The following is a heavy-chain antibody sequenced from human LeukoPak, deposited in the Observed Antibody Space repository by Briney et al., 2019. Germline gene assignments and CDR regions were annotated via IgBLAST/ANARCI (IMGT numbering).Heavy chain of an antibody. D-gene: IGHD6-13*01. CDR2: IYYSGST. J-gene: IGHJ2*01. V-gene: IGHV4-59*01. CDR1: GGSFSSYY. Sequence: SETLSLTCTVSGGSFSSYYWSWIRQPPGKGLEWIGYIYYSGSTNYNPSLKSRVTISVDTSKNQFSLKLSSVTAADTAVYYCARVYYSSSYDYWYFDLWGRGTLVTVSS. CDR3: ARVYYSSSYDYWYFDL.